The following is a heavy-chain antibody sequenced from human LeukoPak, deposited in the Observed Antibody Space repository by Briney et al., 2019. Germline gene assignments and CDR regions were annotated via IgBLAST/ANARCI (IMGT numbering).Heavy chain of an antibody. CDR2: MNPNSGNT. V-gene: IGHV1-8*01. D-gene: IGHD5-24*01. CDR3: ARGAARWLQDLDY. Sequence: GASVKVSCKASGYTFTIYDINWVRQATGQGLEWMGWMNPNSGNTGYAQKFQGRVTMTRNTSISTAYMELSSLRSEDPAVYYCARGAARWLQDLDYWGQGTLVTVSS. CDR1: GYTFTIYD. J-gene: IGHJ4*02.